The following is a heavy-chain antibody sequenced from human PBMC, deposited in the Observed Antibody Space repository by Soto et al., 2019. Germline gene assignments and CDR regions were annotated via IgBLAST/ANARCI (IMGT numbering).Heavy chain of an antibody. J-gene: IGHJ6*02. CDR2: FDPEDGET. Sequence: ASVKVSCKVSGYTLTELSMHWVRQAPGKRHEGMGGFDPEDGETIYAQKFQGRVTMTEDTSTVTAYMELSSLRSEDTAVYYCATAGIVLVPAAMGGSYYYGMDVWGQGTTVTVSS. V-gene: IGHV1-24*01. CDR1: GYTLTELS. D-gene: IGHD2-2*01. CDR3: ATAGIVLVPAAMGGSYYYGMDV.